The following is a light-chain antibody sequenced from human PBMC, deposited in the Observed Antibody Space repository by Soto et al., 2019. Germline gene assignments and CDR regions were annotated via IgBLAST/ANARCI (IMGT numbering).Light chain of an antibody. CDR1: SRDVGGYNY. Sequence: QSALTQPASVSGSPGQSITISCTGTSRDVGGYNYVSWYQQYPGKAPKLMIYGVTNRPSGVSNRFSGSKSGTSASLAISGLQPEDEADYYCAAWDDSLNALFGTGTKVTVL. V-gene: IGLV2-14*01. CDR3: AAWDDSLNAL. J-gene: IGLJ1*01. CDR2: GVT.